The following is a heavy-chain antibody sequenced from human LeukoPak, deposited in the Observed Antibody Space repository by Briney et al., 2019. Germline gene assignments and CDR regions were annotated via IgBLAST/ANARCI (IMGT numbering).Heavy chain of an antibody. J-gene: IGHJ4*02. CDR2: IYHSGST. CDR1: GYSISSGYY. V-gene: IGHV4-38-2*01. D-gene: IGHD6-19*01. CDR3: ARQGLPSSGSLDY. Sequence: SETLSLTCAVSGYSISSGYYWGWIRQPPGEGLEWIGSIYHSGSTYYNPSLKSRVTISVDTSTNQFSLNLSSVTAADTAVYYCARQGLPSSGSLDYWGQGTLVTVSS.